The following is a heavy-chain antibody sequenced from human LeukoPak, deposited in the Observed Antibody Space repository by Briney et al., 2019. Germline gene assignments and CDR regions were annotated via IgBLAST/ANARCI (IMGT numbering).Heavy chain of an antibody. CDR2: MYSGGST. CDR3: ARRGKDFWSGYYTGLDY. D-gene: IGHD3-3*01. CDR1: GFTVSSNY. Sequence: GGSLRLSCAASGFTVSSNYMSWVRQAPGEGLEWVSVMYSGGSTYYAGSVKGRFTISRDNSKNTLYLQMNSLRAEDTAVYYCARRGKDFWSGYYTGLDYWGQGTLVTVSS. V-gene: IGHV3-66*02. J-gene: IGHJ4*02.